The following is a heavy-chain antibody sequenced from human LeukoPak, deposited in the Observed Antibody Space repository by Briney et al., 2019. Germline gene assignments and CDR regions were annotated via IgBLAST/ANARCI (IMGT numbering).Heavy chain of an antibody. D-gene: IGHD3-10*01. V-gene: IGHV3-30*02. CDR3: ARGLITMVRGVNLLDY. CDR1: GFTFSSYD. J-gene: IGHJ4*02. CDR2: IWYDGSNK. Sequence: GGSLRLSCAASGFTFSSYDMHWVRQAPGKGLDWVAFIWYDGSNKHYIDSVKGRFTISRDNSKNTLNLQMNSLRAEDTAAYYCARGLITMVRGVNLLDYWGQGTLVTVSS.